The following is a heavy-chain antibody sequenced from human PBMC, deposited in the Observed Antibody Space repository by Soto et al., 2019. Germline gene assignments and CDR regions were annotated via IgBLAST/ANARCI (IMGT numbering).Heavy chain of an antibody. J-gene: IGHJ6*02. V-gene: IGHV3-30-3*01. CDR2: ISYDGSNK. Sequence: GGSLRLSCAASGFTFSSYAMHWVRQAPGKGLEWVAVISYDGSNKYYADSVKGRFTISRDNSKNTLYLQMNSLRAEDTAVYYCARGSYTGTTFSPQPKPYYYYGMDVWGQGTTVTVSS. D-gene: IGHD1-1*01. CDR1: GFTFSSYA. CDR3: ARGSYTGTTFSPQPKPYYYYGMDV.